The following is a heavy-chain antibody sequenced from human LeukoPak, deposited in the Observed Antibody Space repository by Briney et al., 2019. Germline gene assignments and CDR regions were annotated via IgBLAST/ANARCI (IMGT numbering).Heavy chain of an antibody. V-gene: IGHV3-7*02. J-gene: IGHJ6*02. CDR2: IKDDGSEK. CDR3: ARRGITISGVLVYHYSGLDV. Sequence: GGSLRLSCAGSGFPFSSHWMNCVRQAPGKGLEWVASIKDDGSEKHFLDSVNGRFAISRHNAKNSLYLQMSSLRAEDTAVYYCARRGITISGVLVYHYSGLDVWGQGTTVTVSS. D-gene: IGHD3-3*01. CDR1: GFPFSSHW.